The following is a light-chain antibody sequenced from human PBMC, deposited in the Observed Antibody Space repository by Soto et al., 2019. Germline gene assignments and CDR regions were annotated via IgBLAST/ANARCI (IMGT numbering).Light chain of an antibody. CDR3: QTWGTGMV. CDR1: SGHTNYA. J-gene: IGLJ2*01. CDR2: LNSDGSH. V-gene: IGLV4-69*01. Sequence: QLVLTQSPSASASLGASVKLTCTLSSGHTNYAIAWHQQQSEKGPRYLMKLNSDGSHTKGDGIPDRFSGSSSGAERYLTISSLQSEDEADYYCQTWGTGMVFGGGTKVTVL.